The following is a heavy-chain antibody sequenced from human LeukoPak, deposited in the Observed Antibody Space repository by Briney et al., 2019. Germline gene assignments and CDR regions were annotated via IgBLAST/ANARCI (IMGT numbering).Heavy chain of an antibody. CDR1: GGTFSSYA. Sequence: ASAKVSCKASGGTFSSYAISWVRQAPGQGLEWMGGIIPIFGTANYAQKFQGRVTITADESTSTAYMELSSLRSEDTAVYYCARVARSTTYYYGSGSYPVDAFDIWGQGTMVTVSS. D-gene: IGHD3-10*01. J-gene: IGHJ3*02. CDR3: ARVARSTTYYYGSGSYPVDAFDI. CDR2: IIPIFGTA. V-gene: IGHV1-69*13.